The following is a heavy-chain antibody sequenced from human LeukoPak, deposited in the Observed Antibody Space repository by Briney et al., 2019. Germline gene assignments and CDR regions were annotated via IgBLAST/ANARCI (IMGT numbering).Heavy chain of an antibody. CDR2: IYDSVSI. CDR3: ARVEWELSWVDP. V-gene: IGHV4-59*08. D-gene: IGHD1-26*01. J-gene: IGHJ5*02. Sequence: SETLCLTPVHRGDSISIYYGCSMRPRLQEGLWCVGYIYDSVSIMYNSSPKSRVTTSVAATKNQISFILRSVTAADTAVYYCARVEWELSWVDPWGQGTLVSVSS. CDR1: GDSISIYY.